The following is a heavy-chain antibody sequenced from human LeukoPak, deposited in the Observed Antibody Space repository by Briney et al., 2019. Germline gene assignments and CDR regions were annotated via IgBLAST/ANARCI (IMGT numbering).Heavy chain of an antibody. CDR1: GYSFTSYS. CDR3: ARPYYYDSGPSAFDI. J-gene: IGHJ3*02. Sequence: GESLKISCRGSGYSFTSYSISWVRQMPGRGLEWMGRIDPSDSSTNYSPSFQGHVTISADKSISTAYLQWSSLKASDTAMYYCARPYYYDSGPSAFDIWGQGTMVTVSS. V-gene: IGHV5-10-1*01. CDR2: IDPSDSST. D-gene: IGHD3-22*01.